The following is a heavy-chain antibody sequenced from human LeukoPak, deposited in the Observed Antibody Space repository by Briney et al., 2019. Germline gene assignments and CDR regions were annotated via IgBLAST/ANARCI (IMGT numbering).Heavy chain of an antibody. CDR2: MNPNSGNT. J-gene: IGHJ5*02. CDR1: GYTFTSYD. CDR3: ARGRYYDFWSGYSYNWFDP. V-gene: IGHV1-8*01. D-gene: IGHD3-3*01. Sequence: ASVKVSCKASGYTFTSYDINWVRQATGQGLEWMGWMNPNSGNTGYAQKFQGRVTMTRNTSISTAYMELSSLRSEDTAVYYCARGRYYDFWSGYSYNWFDPWGQGTLVTVSS.